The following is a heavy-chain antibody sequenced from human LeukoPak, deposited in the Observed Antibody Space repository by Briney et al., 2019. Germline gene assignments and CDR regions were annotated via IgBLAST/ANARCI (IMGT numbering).Heavy chain of an antibody. CDR2: ISSSSRHI. J-gene: IGHJ1*01. D-gene: IGHD4-17*01. Sequence: PGGSLRLSCAASGFTFSSYSMNRVRQAPGKGLEWVSSISSSSRHIYYADSVKGRFTIFRDDAKNSLFLQMDSLRVEDTAVYYCVRDFSTVTTAYLHHWGQGTLLTVSS. V-gene: IGHV3-21*04. CDR3: VRDFSTVTTAYLHH. CDR1: GFTFSSYS.